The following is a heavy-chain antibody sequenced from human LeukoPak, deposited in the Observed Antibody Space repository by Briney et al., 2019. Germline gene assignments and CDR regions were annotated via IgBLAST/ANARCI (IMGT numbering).Heavy chain of an antibody. D-gene: IGHD2-15*01. V-gene: IGHV1-18*04. CDR3: ARDIRDIVVVEAATDTQFDY. CDR2: ISAYNGNT. CDR1: GYTFTSYG. J-gene: IGHJ4*02. Sequence: GASVKVSCKASGYTFTSYGISWVRQAPGQGLEWMGWISAYNGNTNYAQKLQGRVTMTTDTSTSTAYMELRSLRSDDTAVYYCARDIRDIVVVEAATDTQFDYWGQGTLVTVSS.